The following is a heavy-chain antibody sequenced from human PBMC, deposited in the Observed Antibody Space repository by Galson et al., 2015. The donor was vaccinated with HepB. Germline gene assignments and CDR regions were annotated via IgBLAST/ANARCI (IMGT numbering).Heavy chain of an antibody. CDR1: GFTFSSYA. D-gene: IGHD4-17*01. CDR3: AKGPPNHGDYADY. J-gene: IGHJ4*02. CDR2: ISGSGGST. V-gene: IGHV3-23*01. Sequence: SLRLSCAASGFTFSSYAMSWVRQAPGKGLEWVSAISGSGGSTYYADSVKGRFTISRDNSKNSLYLQMNSLRTEDTALYYCAKGPPNHGDYADYWGQGTLVTVSS.